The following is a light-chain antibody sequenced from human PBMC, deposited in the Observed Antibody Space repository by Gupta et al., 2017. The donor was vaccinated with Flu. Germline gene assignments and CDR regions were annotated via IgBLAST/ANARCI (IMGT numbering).Light chain of an antibody. CDR1: QSLLHRRGYNY. V-gene: IGKV2-28*01. CDR3: MQALQTPPFT. J-gene: IGKJ2*01. CDR2: LAS. Sequence: DIVLTQFPLSLPVTPGEPASISCRSSQSLLHRRGYNYLDWYVQRPGQSPQRLIYLASSRASGVPERFSGSGSGTDFTLKISRVEADDVGIYYCMQALQTPPFTFGQGTKLEI.